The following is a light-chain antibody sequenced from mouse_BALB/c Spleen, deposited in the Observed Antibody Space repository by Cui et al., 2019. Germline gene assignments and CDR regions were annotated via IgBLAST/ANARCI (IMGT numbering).Light chain of an antibody. Sequence: DIVITQDELSNPFTVGESVSISCRSSKSLLYKDGKTYLNWFLQRPGQSPQLLIYLMSTRASGVSDRFSGSGSGTDFTLEISRVKAEDVGVYYCQQLVEYPQTFGGGTKLEIK. CDR2: LMS. CDR1: KSLLYKDGKTY. J-gene: IGKJ1*01. CDR3: QQLVEYPQT. V-gene: IGKV2-112*01.